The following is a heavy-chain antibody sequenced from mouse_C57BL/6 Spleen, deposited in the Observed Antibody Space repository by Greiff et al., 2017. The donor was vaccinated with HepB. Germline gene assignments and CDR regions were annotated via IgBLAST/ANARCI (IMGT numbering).Heavy chain of an antibody. J-gene: IGHJ2*01. V-gene: IGHV1-18*01. D-gene: IGHD2-4*01. CDR2: INPNNGGT. CDR1: GYTFTDYN. Sequence: VQLKESGPELVKPGASVKIPCKASGYTFTDYNMDWVKQSHGKSLEWIGDINPNNGGTIYNQKFKGKATLTVDKSSSTAYMELRSLTSEDTAVYYCARPLYDYDGYFDYWGQGTTLTVSS. CDR3: ARPLYDYDGYFDY.